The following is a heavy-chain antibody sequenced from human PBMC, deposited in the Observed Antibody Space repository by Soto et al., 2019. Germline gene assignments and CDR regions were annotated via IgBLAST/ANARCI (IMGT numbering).Heavy chain of an antibody. V-gene: IGHV4-59*08. CDR3: ARQGFGQLHGLVDV. CDR2: IHHSGST. J-gene: IGHJ6*02. CDR1: GGAITSHY. D-gene: IGHD3-10*01. Sequence: QVQLQESGPGLVKPSETLSLTCSVSGGAITSHYCSWFRHPPGKGLEWIGYIHHSGSTSYNPSLKSRVTMSVDTSKNQFSLKVNSVTAADTALYYCARQGFGQLHGLVDVWGPGTTVTVSS.